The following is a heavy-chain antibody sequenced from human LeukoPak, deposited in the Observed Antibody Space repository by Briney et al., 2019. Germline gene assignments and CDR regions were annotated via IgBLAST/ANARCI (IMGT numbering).Heavy chain of an antibody. V-gene: IGHV4-30-4*01. J-gene: IGHJ4*02. CDR3: ARDGSGSYLY. D-gene: IGHD3-10*01. CDR1: GGSISSYY. Sequence: SETLSLTCTVSGGSISSYYWSWIRQPPGKGLEWIGYIYYSGSTYYNPSLKSRVTISVDTSKNQFSLKLSSVTAADTAVYYCARDGSGSYLYWGQGTLVTVSS. CDR2: IYYSGST.